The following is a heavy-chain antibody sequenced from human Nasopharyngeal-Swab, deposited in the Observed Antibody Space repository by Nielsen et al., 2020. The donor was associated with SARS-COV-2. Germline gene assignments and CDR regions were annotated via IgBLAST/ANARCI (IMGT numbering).Heavy chain of an antibody. D-gene: IGHD3-22*01. CDR2: IFSNAEK. Sequence: PGKALEWLAHIFSNAEKSYSTSLKSRLTISKDTSKSQVVLTMTNMDPVDTATYYCARIIEVNTSYYYYGMDVWGQGTTVTVSS. J-gene: IGHJ6*02. CDR3: ARIIEVNTSYYYYGMDV. V-gene: IGHV2-26*01.